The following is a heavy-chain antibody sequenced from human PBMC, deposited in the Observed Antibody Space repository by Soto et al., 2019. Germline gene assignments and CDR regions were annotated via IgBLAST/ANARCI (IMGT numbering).Heavy chain of an antibody. V-gene: IGHV1-46*01. D-gene: IGHD4-17*01. CDR1: GYTFTSYY. CDR3: ARETTVTTPSGGERHDALDI. Sequence: QVQLVQSGAEVKKPGASVKVSCKASGYTFTSYYMHWVRQAPGQGLEWMGIINPSGGSTSYAQKFQGRVTMTRDTSQSTVHMELSSRRAEDTAVYYCARETTVTTPSGGERHDALDIWGQGTMVTVSS. J-gene: IGHJ3*02. CDR2: INPSGGST.